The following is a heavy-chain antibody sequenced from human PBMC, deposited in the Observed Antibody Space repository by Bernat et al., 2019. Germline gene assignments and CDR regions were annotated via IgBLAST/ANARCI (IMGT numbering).Heavy chain of an antibody. CDR2: IYYSGTT. Sequence: QLQLQESGPGLVKPSETLSLTCTVSGGSIASSSYYWGWIRQPPGKGLEWIGTIYYSGTTYYNPSLKSRVTISVDTSKNQFSLKLTSVTAADTAVYYCRTTSSSGRADYWGQGTLVTVSS. J-gene: IGHJ4*02. D-gene: IGHD3-10*01. V-gene: IGHV4-39*01. CDR1: GGSIASSSYY. CDR3: RTTSSSGRADY.